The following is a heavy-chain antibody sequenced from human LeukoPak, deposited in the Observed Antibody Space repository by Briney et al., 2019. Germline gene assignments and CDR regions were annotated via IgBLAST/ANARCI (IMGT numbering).Heavy chain of an antibody. Sequence: SGTLSLTCAVSGGSISSSNWWSWVRQPPGKGLEWIGEIYHSGSTNYNPPLKSRVTISVDKSKNQFSLKLSSVTAADTAVYYCARGRLFCSGGSCYRYGFDYWGQGTLVTVSS. J-gene: IGHJ4*02. CDR1: GGSISSSNW. V-gene: IGHV4-4*02. CDR3: ARGRLFCSGGSCYRYGFDY. D-gene: IGHD2-15*01. CDR2: IYHSGST.